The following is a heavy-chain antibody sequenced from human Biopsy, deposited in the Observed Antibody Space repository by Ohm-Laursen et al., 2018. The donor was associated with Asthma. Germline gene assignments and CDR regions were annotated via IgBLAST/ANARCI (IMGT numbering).Heavy chain of an antibody. CDR2: ISYDGRNK. CDR3: AREGVAGTHIED. V-gene: IGHV3-30*03. Sequence: SLRLSCSASGFTFNSYGMHWVRQAPGKGLEWVVVISYDGRNKYYGDSVKGRFTISRDNSKNTLSLQMNSLTAEDTAVYYCAREGVAGTHIEDWGQGTLVTFS. J-gene: IGHJ4*02. D-gene: IGHD6-19*01. CDR1: GFTFNSYG.